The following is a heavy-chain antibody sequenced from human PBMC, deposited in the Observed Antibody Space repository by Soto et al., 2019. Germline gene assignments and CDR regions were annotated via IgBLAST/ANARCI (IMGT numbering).Heavy chain of an antibody. J-gene: IGHJ3*01. D-gene: IGHD4-17*01. CDR1: GFTFSSFF. V-gene: IGHV3-23*01. CDR3: ARDPNGDYLGAFDF. Sequence: EVQLLEPGGGLVQPGGSLRLSCAASGFTFSSFFMSCVRQAPGKGLDWVSGIGANGGGTYYADSVKGRFIISRDISKNTLYLQMNSLRAEDTAVYYCARDPNGDYLGAFDFWGQKTMVSVSS. CDR2: IGANGGGT.